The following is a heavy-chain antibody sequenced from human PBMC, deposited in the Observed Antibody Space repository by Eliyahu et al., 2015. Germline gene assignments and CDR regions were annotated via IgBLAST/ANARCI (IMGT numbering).Heavy chain of an antibody. CDR1: GFTFSSYA. V-gene: IGHV3-23*01. CDR2: ISGNGGST. J-gene: IGHJ4*02. CDR3: VKGLNYFDSCGYSYFGY. Sequence: GGLVQPGGSLRLSCAASGFTFSSYAMTWVRQAPGKGLEWVSSISGNGGSTCYADSVKGRVTSSRDNSKNTLYLQMNSLRAEDTAVYYCVKGLNYFDSCGYSYFGYWGQGTLVTVSS. D-gene: IGHD3-22*01.